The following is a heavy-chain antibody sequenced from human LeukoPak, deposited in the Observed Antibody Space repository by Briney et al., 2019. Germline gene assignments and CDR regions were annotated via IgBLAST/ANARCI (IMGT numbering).Heavy chain of an antibody. CDR3: ARDSAQLFFDP. V-gene: IGHV3-66*02. CDR2: IYSGGST. J-gene: IGHJ5*02. D-gene: IGHD5-18*01. Sequence: GGSLRLSCAASGFTVSSNYMSWVRQAPGKGLEWVSVIYSGGSTYYADSVKGRFTISRDNSKNTLYLQMNSLGAEDTAVYYCARDSAQLFFDPWGQGTLVTVSS. CDR1: GFTVSSNY.